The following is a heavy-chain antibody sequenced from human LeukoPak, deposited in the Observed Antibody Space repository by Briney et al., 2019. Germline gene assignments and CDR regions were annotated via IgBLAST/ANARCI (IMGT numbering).Heavy chain of an antibody. Sequence: AASVKVSCKASGGTFSSHAISWVRQAPGQGLEWMGRIIPIFGTANYAQKFQGRVTITTDESTSTAYMELSSLRSEDTAVYYCARDSGTVTILLDYWGQGTLVTVSS. CDR1: GGTFSSHA. J-gene: IGHJ4*02. V-gene: IGHV1-69*05. D-gene: IGHD4-17*01. CDR2: IIPIFGTA. CDR3: ARDSGTVTILLDY.